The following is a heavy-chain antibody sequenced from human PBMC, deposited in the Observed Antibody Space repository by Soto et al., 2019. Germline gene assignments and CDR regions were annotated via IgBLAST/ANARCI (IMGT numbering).Heavy chain of an antibody. D-gene: IGHD2-8*01. CDR3: ARAFCTNGVCYYFFDY. Sequence: GGSLRLSCAASGFTFGTYAMHWVRQAPGKGLEWVAVIYYDGSNRYYGDAVKGRFTISRDNSKSTLYLQMSSLRAEDTAVYYCARAFCTNGVCYYFFDYWGHGTLVSVSS. CDR2: IYYDGSNR. CDR1: GFTFGTYA. J-gene: IGHJ4*01. V-gene: IGHV3-33*01.